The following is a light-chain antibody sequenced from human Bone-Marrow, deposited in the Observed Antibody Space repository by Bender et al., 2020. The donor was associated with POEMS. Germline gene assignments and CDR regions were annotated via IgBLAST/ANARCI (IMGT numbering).Light chain of an antibody. J-gene: IGLJ3*02. V-gene: IGLV2-23*02. CDR1: SSDVGAYNL. CDR2: EVR. Sequence: QSALTQPASVSGSPGQSITISCTGASSDVGAYNLVSWYQQHPGKAPKLLIYEVRKRPSGVSNRFSGSKSGNTASLTISGLQAEDEADYYCCSYADRITVVFGGGTKLTVL. CDR3: CSYADRITVV.